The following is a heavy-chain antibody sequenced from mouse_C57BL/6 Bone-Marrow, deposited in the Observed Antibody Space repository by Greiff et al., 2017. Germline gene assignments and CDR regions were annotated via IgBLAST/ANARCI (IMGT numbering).Heavy chain of an antibody. CDR2: INPNNGGT. Sequence: EVQLQQSGPELVKPGASVKISCKASGYTFTDYYMNWVKQSHGKSLEWIGGINPNNGGTSYNQKFKGKATLTVDKSSSTAYMELRSLTSEDSAVYYCAREYDERGYYAMDYWGQGTSVTVSS. J-gene: IGHJ4*01. CDR3: AREYDERGYYAMDY. V-gene: IGHV1-26*01. D-gene: IGHD2-12*01. CDR1: GYTFTDYY.